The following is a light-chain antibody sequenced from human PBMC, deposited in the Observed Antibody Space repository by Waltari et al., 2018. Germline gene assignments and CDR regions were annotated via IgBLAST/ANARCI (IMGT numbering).Light chain of an antibody. CDR3: MQALQTPLT. Sequence: DIGMTKTPLSLTVTPGEPASNSCRSSQSLLHSNGNTHLYWYLQKPGQPPRLLIYRVSNRFSGVPARFSGSGSGTDFTLKISRVEAEDVGVYYGMQALQTPLTFGGGTKVEIK. CDR1: QSLLHSNGNTH. V-gene: IGKV2-29*02. J-gene: IGKJ4*01. CDR2: RVS.